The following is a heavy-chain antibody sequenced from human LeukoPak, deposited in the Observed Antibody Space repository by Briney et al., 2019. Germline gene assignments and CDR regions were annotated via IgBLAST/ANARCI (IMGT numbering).Heavy chain of an antibody. CDR2: IYYSGST. V-gene: IGHV4-59*08. CDR3: ASHRPSRTSSAFDI. CDR1: GGFISSYY. D-gene: IGHD1-14*01. J-gene: IGHJ3*02. Sequence: NPSETLSLTCTVSGGFISSYYWSWIRQPPGKGLEWIGYIYYSGSTNYNPSLKSRVTISVDTSKNQFSLKLSSVTAADTAVYYCASHRPSRTSSAFDIWGQGTMVTVSS.